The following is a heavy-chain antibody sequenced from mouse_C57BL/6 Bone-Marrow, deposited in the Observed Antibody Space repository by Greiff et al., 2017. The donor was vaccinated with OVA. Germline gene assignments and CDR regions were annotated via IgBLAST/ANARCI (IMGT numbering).Heavy chain of an antibody. CDR3: AGGRRPFDY. Sequence: LQQPGAELVKPGASVKMSCKASGYTFTSYWITWVKQRPGQGLEWIGDIYPGSGSTNYNEKFKSKATLTVDTSSSTAYMPLSSLTSDDSAVYYCAGGRRPFDYWGQGTTLTVSS. J-gene: IGHJ2*01. D-gene: IGHD2-12*01. CDR2: IYPGSGST. CDR1: GYTFTSYW. V-gene: IGHV1-55*01.